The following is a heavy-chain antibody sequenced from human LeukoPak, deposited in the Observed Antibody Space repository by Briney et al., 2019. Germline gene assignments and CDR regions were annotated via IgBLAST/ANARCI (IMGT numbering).Heavy chain of an antibody. Sequence: GGSLRLSCAASGFTFSNAWMSWVRQAPGKGLEWVGRIKSKTDGGTTDYAAPVKGRFAISRDDSKNTLYLQMNSLKTEDTAVYYCASSRGYNSGYRALELPPSPIDWGQGTLVTVSS. J-gene: IGHJ4*02. V-gene: IGHV3-15*01. CDR1: GFTFSNAW. D-gene: IGHD5-18*01. CDR2: IKSKTDGGTT. CDR3: ASSRGYNSGYRALELPPSPID.